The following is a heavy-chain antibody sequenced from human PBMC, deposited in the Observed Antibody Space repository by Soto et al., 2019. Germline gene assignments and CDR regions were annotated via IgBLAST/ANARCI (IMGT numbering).Heavy chain of an antibody. Sequence: QLQLQESGPGLVKPSETLSLTCTVSGGSISSSSYYWGWIRQPPGKGLEWIGSIYYSGSTYYNPSLKSRVTISVDTSKTQLSLKLSSVTAADTAVYYCASPKEGYSSSSPFDYWGQGTLVAVSS. V-gene: IGHV4-39*01. J-gene: IGHJ4*02. CDR2: IYYSGST. CDR1: GGSISSSSYY. CDR3: ASPKEGYSSSSPFDY. D-gene: IGHD6-6*01.